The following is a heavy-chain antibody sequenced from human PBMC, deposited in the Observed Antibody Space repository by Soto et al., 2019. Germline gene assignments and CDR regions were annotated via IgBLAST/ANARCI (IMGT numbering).Heavy chain of an antibody. J-gene: IGHJ4*01. V-gene: IGHV3-30*18. Sequence: QVQLVESGGGVVQPGRSLRLSCAASGFTFSSYGMHWVRQAPGKGLEWVAVISYDGSNKYYADSVKGRFTISRDNSKNTLYLQMNSLRAEDTAVYYCAKGSLVVVAEADYWGHGTLVTVSS. CDR2: ISYDGSNK. CDR3: AKGSLVVVAEADY. CDR1: GFTFSSYG. D-gene: IGHD2-15*01.